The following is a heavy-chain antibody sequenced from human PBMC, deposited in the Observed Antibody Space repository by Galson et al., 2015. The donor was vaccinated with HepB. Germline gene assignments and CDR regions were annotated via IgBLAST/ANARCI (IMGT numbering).Heavy chain of an antibody. Sequence: SVKVSCKASGGNFNNFAFNWVRHAPGQGLEWMGRIIPFVGATHYAQKFQGRVTISADRVTTGVYLDFTSLTSDDTAVYFCAREGNSRSSQGFLNFWGQGTFVTVS. J-gene: IGHJ3*01. CDR3: AREGNSRSSQGFLNF. CDR2: IIPFVGAT. V-gene: IGHV1-69*04. D-gene: IGHD2/OR15-2a*01. CDR1: GGNFNNFA.